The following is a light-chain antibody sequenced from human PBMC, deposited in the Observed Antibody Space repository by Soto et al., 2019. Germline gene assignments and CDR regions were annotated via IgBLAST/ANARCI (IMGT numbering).Light chain of an antibody. V-gene: IGKV1-5*01. CDR1: QSINRR. CDR2: DAS. J-gene: IGKJ1*01. CDR3: QQYNSYPWP. Sequence: DIQMTQSPSTLSASVGDRVTITCRASQSINRRLAWYQQKPGKAPNLLIYDASTLESGVPARFSGGDSGTEFTLTISSLQPDDFTTFYCQQYNSYPWPFGQGPRWKSN.